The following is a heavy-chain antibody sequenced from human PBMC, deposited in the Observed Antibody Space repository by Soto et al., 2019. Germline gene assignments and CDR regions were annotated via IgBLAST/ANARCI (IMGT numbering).Heavy chain of an antibody. J-gene: IGHJ4*02. V-gene: IGHV4-39*01. CDR3: ARHFVAVVIKGWGY. Sequence: QLQLQESGPGLVKPSETLSLTCTVSGGSIDRSNYYWDWIRQPPGKGLEWIGTTYYNGNAYYNPSLNSRVTMSVDTSKNQFSLKLISVTAADPAVYYCARHFVAVVIKGWGYWGQGTLVTVSS. CDR2: TYYNGNA. CDR1: GGSIDRSNYY. D-gene: IGHD3-22*01.